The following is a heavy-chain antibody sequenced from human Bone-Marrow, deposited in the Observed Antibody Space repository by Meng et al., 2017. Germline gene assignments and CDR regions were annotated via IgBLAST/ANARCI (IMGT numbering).Heavy chain of an antibody. CDR1: GYTLTGLS. V-gene: IGHV1-24*01. CDR2: FDPEDGET. J-gene: IGHJ4*02. CDR3: TIDRFDY. Sequence: ASVKVSCKISGYTLTGLSVHWVRQAPGKGLDWMGGFDPEDGETLYAQKLQGRVTLTEDTSTDTAYMELTSLTSEDTAVYYCTIDRFDYWGQGTLVTVSS.